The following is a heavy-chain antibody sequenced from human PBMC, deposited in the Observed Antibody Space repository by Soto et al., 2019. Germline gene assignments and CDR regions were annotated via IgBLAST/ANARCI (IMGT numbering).Heavy chain of an antibody. CDR2: TSYDGTNK. D-gene: IGHD3-16*01. Sequence: QVQLVESGGGVVQPGTSLRLSCVGSGFTFRSFVIHWVRQAPGRGLEWVALTSYDGTNKDFGDSVKGRFTISRDNSRNTVDLQMDSRRLEDTALYYWARWGTTGGVDGWGQGTLVSVSS. V-gene: IGHV3-30*19. CDR1: GFTFRSFV. CDR3: ARWGTTGGVDG. J-gene: IGHJ4*02.